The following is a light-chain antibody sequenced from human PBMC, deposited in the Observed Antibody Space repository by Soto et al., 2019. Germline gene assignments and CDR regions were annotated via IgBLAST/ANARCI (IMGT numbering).Light chain of an antibody. J-gene: IGKJ5*01. CDR1: QSVGNNF. CDR3: QQHAYSPLT. V-gene: IGKV3-20*01. Sequence: EIVLTQSPCTLSLSPGDRATLSCRASQSVGNNFLSWYQQRPGQAPRLLIYSAFNRATGISERFSGSGSGTEFTLTISRLEPDDFAVYYCQQHAYSPLTFGQGTRLDI. CDR2: SAF.